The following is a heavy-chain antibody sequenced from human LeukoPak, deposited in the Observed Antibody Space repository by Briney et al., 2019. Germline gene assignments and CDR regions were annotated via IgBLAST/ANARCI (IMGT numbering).Heavy chain of an antibody. D-gene: IGHD5-24*01. V-gene: IGHV4-59*01. J-gene: IGHJ4*02. CDR3: ARVAVEMATYFDY. CDR1: GGSISSYY. Sequence: SETLSLTCTVSGGSISSYYWSWIRQPPGKGLEWIGYIYYSGSTNYNPSLKSRVTISVDTSKNQFSMKLSSVTAADTAVYYCARVAVEMATYFDYWGQGTLVTVSS. CDR2: IYYSGST.